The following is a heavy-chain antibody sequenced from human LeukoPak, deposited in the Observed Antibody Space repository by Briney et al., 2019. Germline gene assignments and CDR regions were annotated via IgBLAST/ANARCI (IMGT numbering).Heavy chain of an antibody. J-gene: IGHJ4*02. D-gene: IGHD3-3*02. V-gene: IGHV3-64*01. Sequence: GGSLRLSCAASGFTVSDYAMHWVRQAPGKGLQYVSAISSNGNNTYYASSVKGRFTISRGNSKNTLYLQMGSLRAEDMAVYYCAREGGHLDFDYWGQGTLVTVYS. CDR1: GFTVSDYA. CDR3: AREGGHLDFDY. CDR2: ISSNGNNT.